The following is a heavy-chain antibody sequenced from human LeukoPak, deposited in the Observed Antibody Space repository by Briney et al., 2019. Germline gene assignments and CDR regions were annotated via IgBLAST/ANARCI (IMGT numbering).Heavy chain of an antibody. J-gene: IGHJ6*03. D-gene: IGHD6-13*01. CDR3: ARSTGSSSWYYYYYYMDV. V-gene: IGHV4-59*12. CDR2: IYYSGST. Sequence: SETLSLTCTVSGGSISSYYWSWIRQPPGKGLEWIGSIYYSGSTYYNPSLKSRVTISVDTSKNQFSLKLSSVTAADTAVYYCARSTGSSSWYYYYYYMDVWGKGTTVTVSS. CDR1: GGSISSYY.